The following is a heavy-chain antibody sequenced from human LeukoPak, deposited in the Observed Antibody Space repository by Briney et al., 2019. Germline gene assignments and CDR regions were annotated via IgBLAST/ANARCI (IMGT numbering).Heavy chain of an antibody. J-gene: IGHJ4*02. D-gene: IGHD2-15*01. CDR1: GFTFSSYG. Sequence: PGGSLRLSCAASGFTFSSYGMHWVRQAPGKGLEWVAVISYDGSNKYYADSVKGRFTISRDNSKNTLYLQMNSLRAEDTAVYYCARGLGSGYVDYWGQGTLVTVSS. CDR2: ISYDGSNK. CDR3: ARGLGSGYVDY. V-gene: IGHV3-30*03.